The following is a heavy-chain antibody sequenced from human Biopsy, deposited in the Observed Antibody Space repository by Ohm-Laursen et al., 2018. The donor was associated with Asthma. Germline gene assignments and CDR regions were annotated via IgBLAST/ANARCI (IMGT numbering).Heavy chain of an antibody. CDR1: GGSISSGVYY. CDR3: ARHWNWGSFFDY. V-gene: IGHV4-39*01. D-gene: IGHD7-27*01. CDR2: ISYTGNT. J-gene: IGHJ4*02. Sequence: GTLSLTCPVSGGSISSGVYYWSWIRQPPGKGLEWIGSISYTGNTDIPSLRSRVTLSVDTSKNNFSLKLTPVTAADTAVFYCARHWNWGSFFDYWGQGMLVTVSS.